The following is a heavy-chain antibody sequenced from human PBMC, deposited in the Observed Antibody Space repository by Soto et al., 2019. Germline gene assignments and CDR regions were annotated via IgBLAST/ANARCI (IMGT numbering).Heavy chain of an antibody. CDR1: GASIGSGSYC. CDR3: ARFPLWFGELDY. D-gene: IGHD3-10*01. Sequence: QLQLQESGSGLVRPSQTLSLTCTVSGASIGSGSYCWNWIRQSPGKGLEWIGYLHHSGDTYFNPSLRRRVSISVDRSNNQFSLKLISVTAADTAVYYCARFPLWFGELDYWGQGALVTVSS. V-gene: IGHV4-30-2*06. CDR2: LHHSGDT. J-gene: IGHJ4*02.